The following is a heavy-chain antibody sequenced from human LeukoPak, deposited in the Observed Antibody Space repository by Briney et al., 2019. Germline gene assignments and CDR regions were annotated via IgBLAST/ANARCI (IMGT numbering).Heavy chain of an antibody. CDR2: IYTSGST. Sequence: PSETLSLTCTVSGGSISSGSYYWSWIRQPAGKGLEWIGRIYTSGSTNYNPSLKSRVTISVDTSKNQFSLKLSSVTAADTAVYYCARDAPRVAGTPLDYWGQGTLVTVSS. V-gene: IGHV4-61*02. CDR3: ARDAPRVAGTPLDY. CDR1: GGSISSGSYY. D-gene: IGHD6-19*01. J-gene: IGHJ4*02.